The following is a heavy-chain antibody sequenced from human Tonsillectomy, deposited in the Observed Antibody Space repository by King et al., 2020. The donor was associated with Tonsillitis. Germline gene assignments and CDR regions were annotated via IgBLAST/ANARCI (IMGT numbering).Heavy chain of an antibody. CDR3: ARVPSDTTSYYYGGMDV. J-gene: IGHJ6*02. D-gene: IGHD5-18*01. Sequence: VQLVESGAEVRKPGASVKVSCKASGYTFTSYDINWVRQATGQGLEWMGWMNPNSGSTGYAQKFQGTVTMTRNTSISTAYMELSSLRSEDTAVYYCARVPSDTTSYYYGGMDVWGQGTTVTVSS. V-gene: IGHV1-8*01. CDR2: MNPNSGST. CDR1: GYTFTSYD.